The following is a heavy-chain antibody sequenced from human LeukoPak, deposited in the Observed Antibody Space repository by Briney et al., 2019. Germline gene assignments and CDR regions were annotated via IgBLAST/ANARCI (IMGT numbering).Heavy chain of an antibody. V-gene: IGHV3-21*01. D-gene: IGHD4-17*01. CDR3: AKEEGTTVTTFDY. CDR1: GFTFSSYT. Sequence: GGSLRLSCAASGFTFSSYTMNWVRQAPGKGLEWVSSISSGSTYIYYADSVKGRFTISRDNAENSLFLQMNSLRAEDTAVYYCAKEEGTTVTTFDYWGQGTLVTVSS. CDR2: ISSGSTYI. J-gene: IGHJ4*02.